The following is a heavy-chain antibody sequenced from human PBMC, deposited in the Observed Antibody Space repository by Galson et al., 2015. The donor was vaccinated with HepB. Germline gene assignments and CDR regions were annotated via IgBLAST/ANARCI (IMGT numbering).Heavy chain of an antibody. CDR1: GFTFSSYS. V-gene: IGHV3-48*01. J-gene: IGHJ6*02. CDR2: ISSSSSTI. Sequence: SLRLSCAASGFTFSSYSMNWVRQAPGKGLEWVSYISSSSSTIYYADSVKGRFTISRDKAKNSLYLQMNSLRAEDTAVYYCARRPRWELTYYYYYGMDVWGQGTTVTVSS. CDR3: ARRPRWELTYYYYYGMDV. D-gene: IGHD1-26*01.